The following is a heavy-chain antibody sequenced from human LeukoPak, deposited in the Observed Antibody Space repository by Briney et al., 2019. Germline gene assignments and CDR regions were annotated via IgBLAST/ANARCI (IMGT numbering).Heavy chain of an antibody. D-gene: IGHD2-15*01. CDR2: INHSGST. V-gene: IGHV4-34*01. J-gene: IGHJ3*02. CDR1: GGSFSGYY. Sequence: TSETLSLTCAVYGGSFSGYYWSWIRQPPGKGLGWLGVINHSGSTNYNPSLKSRVPIPVDTSKNQFTLKLTAVDPADPALNYCAREEVVVFYDAFDIWGQGTKVTVSS. CDR3: AREEVVVFYDAFDI.